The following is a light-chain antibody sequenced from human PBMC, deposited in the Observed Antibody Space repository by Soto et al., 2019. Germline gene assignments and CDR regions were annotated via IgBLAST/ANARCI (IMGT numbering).Light chain of an antibody. V-gene: IGKV3-15*01. J-gene: IGKJ3*01. CDR2: DVS. CDR3: HQYNSWPRGT. CDR1: QGVTTN. Sequence: EIVMTQSPAALSVSPGERATLSCRAGQGVTTNFAWYQQKSGQSPRLLIYDVSIRATGVPARFSGTGSETDFTLTISGLQSEDSAVYYCHQYNSWPRGTFGPGTKVEIK.